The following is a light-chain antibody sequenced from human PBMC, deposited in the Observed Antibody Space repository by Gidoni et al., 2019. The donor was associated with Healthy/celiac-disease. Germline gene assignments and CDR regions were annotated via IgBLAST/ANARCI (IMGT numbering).Light chain of an antibody. V-gene: IGKV3-11*01. CDR3: QQRSNWPIT. CDR1: QGVSSY. Sequence: ELVLTQSPATLSFSPGERATLSCRASQGVSSYLAWYQQKPGQAPRLLIYDASNRATGIPDRFSGSGSGTDFTLTISSLEPEDFAVYYCQQRSNWPITFGPGTRVDIK. CDR2: DAS. J-gene: IGKJ3*01.